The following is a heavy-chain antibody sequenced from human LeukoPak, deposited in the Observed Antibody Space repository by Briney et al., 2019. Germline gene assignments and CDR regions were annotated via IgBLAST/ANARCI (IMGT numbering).Heavy chain of an antibody. Sequence: GGSLRLSCAASGFTFSDYGMNWVRQAPGKGLEWVSFISATSSYIYYADSVKGRFTLSRDDATDSLFLQMNHLRGDDTAVYYCARVGSISGWPTDSWGQGTLVTVAS. V-gene: IGHV3-21*01. CDR1: GFTFSDYG. D-gene: IGHD6-19*01. CDR3: ARVGSISGWPTDS. CDR2: ISATSSYI. J-gene: IGHJ4*02.